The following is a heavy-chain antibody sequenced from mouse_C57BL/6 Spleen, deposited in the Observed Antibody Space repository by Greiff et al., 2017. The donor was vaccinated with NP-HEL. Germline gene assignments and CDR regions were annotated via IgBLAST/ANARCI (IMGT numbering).Heavy chain of an antibody. CDR3: ARWNYEEAY. Sequence: QVQLQQSGAELVRPGSSVKLSCKASGYTFTSYWMHWVKQRPIQGLEWIGNIDPSDSETHYNQKFKDKATLTVDKSSSTAYMQLSSLTSEDSAVYYCARWNYEEAYWGQGTLVTVSA. V-gene: IGHV1-52*01. D-gene: IGHD1-1*01. CDR2: IDPSDSET. J-gene: IGHJ3*01. CDR1: GYTFTSYW.